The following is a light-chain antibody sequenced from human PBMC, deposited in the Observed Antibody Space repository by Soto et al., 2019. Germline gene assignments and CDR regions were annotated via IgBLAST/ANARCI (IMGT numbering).Light chain of an antibody. J-gene: IGKJ4*01. V-gene: IGKV1-39*01. CDR2: GAS. Sequence: DIQMTQSPSSLSTSVGDRVTITCRASQSINTFINWYQQKPGKAPKLLIQGASSLQSGVPSRFSGSGSGTDFTLTISSLQPADFATYFCQQSFSTPLSFGGGTKVEF. CDR3: QQSFSTPLS. CDR1: QSINTF.